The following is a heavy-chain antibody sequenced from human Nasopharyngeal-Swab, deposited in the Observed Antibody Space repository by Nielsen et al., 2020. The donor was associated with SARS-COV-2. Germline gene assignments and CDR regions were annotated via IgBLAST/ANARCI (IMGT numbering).Heavy chain of an antibody. Sequence: LSLTCAASGFTFSSYSMNWVRQAPGKGLEWVSSISSSSSYIYYADSVKGRFTISRDNAKNSLYLQMNSLRAEDTAVYYCAREAMGIAVAGTSLGYMDVWGKGTTVTVSS. V-gene: IGHV3-21*01. J-gene: IGHJ6*03. CDR3: AREAMGIAVAGTSLGYMDV. CDR1: GFTFSSYS. D-gene: IGHD6-19*01. CDR2: ISSSSSYI.